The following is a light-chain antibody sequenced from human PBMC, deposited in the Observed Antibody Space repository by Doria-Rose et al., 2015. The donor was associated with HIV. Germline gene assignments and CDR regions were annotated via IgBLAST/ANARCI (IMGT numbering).Light chain of an antibody. J-gene: IGKJ1*01. V-gene: IGKV3-20*01. CDR2: DGS. CDR1: QSFSSTY. CDR3: HQYGTSWT. Sequence: TQSPGTLSLSPGERATLSCRASQSFSSTYLAWYQQNPGQAPSLLIYDGSTRATGIPDRFSASRSGTDFTLTINRLEPEDFALYYCHQYGTSWTFGQGTKVEI.